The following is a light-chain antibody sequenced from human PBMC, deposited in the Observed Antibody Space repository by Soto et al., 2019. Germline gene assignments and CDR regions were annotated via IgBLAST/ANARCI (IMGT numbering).Light chain of an antibody. Sequence: DIQMTQSPSSLSASVGDRVTITCRASQSISSYLNWYQQKPGKAPKLLIYAASSLQSGVPSRFSVSGSGTDFTLTISSLQPDDFATYYCQPSYSTPETFGQVTKVEIK. CDR3: QPSYSTPET. J-gene: IGKJ1*01. CDR1: QSISSY. CDR2: AAS. V-gene: IGKV1-39*01.